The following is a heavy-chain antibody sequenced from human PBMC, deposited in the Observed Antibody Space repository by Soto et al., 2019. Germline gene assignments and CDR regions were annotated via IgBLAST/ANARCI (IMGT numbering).Heavy chain of an antibody. CDR1: GGSITSDEYY. CDR2: IYHRGLT. Sequence: SETLSLTCAVSGGSITSDEYYWGWIRQPPGKGLEYIGYIYHRGLTDYNPSLKSRVSLSVDTSKSQVSLNLSSVTAADTAVYYCARGDYFAYWGQGTLVTVSS. J-gene: IGHJ4*02. V-gene: IGHV4-30-4*02. CDR3: ARGDYFAY.